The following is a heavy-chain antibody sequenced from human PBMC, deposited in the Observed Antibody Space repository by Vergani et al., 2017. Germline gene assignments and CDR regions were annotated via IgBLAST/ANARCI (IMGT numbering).Heavy chain of an antibody. Sequence: QVQLQESGPGLVRPSETLSLTCTVSGGSLSGYYWNWIRQTPGEGLEWIVYVEDSGYFNYNPSLKTRVSMSSDTYNNQFSLMLSSVPVADTAVYYWSKSIVSRNPPDYFDNLGQGTLVTVSS. J-gene: IGHJ4*02. V-gene: IGHV4-59*01. CDR2: VEDSGYF. CDR3: SKSIVSRNPPDYFDN. D-gene: IGHD1-14*01. CDR1: GGSLSGYY.